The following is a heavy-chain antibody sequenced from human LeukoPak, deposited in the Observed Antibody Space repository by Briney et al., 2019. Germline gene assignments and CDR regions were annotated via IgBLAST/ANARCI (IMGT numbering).Heavy chain of an antibody. CDR2: IYYSGST. V-gene: IGHV4-39*01. D-gene: IGHD1-26*01. CDR1: GDSTSSDRYY. Sequence: SETLSLTCTVSGDSTSSDRYYGGWVRQPPGKGLEWIGNIYYSGSTYYNPPLKSRVTMSVDTSKNQFFLKLNSVTAADTAVYYCARGRPYSGGYHLDYWGQGTLVTVSA. J-gene: IGHJ4*02. CDR3: ARGRPYSGGYHLDY.